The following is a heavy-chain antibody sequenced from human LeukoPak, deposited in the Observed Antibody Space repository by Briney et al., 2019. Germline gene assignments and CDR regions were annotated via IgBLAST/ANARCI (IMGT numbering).Heavy chain of an antibody. J-gene: IGHJ4*02. CDR3: ARGLPGGQLSRYDY. Sequence: SETLSLTCSVSGYSISSGYYWGWIRPPPGEGLEWMGIIYQSGKTYCNPSLESRVTISVDTSKNQFSLKMNSMTAADTAMYYCARGLPGGQLSRYDYWGQGTLVTVSS. CDR2: IYQSGKT. CDR1: GYSISSGYY. V-gene: IGHV4-38-2*02. D-gene: IGHD6-13*01.